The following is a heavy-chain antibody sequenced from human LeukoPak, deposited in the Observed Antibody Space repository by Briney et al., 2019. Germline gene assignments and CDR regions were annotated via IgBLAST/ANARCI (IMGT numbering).Heavy chain of an antibody. CDR1: RFAFSNAW. Sequence: GGSLRLSCAASRFAFSNAWMSWVRQARGEGLEWVGRIKSKTDGGTTDYAAPVKGRFTISRDDSKNTLYLQMNSLKTEDTAVYYCTTEPQSLHASSGYYWGQGTLVTVSS. CDR2: IKSKTDGGTT. V-gene: IGHV3-15*01. CDR3: TTEPQSLHASSGYY. D-gene: IGHD3-22*01. J-gene: IGHJ4*02.